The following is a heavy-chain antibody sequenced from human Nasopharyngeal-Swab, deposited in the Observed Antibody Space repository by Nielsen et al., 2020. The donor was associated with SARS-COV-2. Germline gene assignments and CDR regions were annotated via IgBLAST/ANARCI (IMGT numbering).Heavy chain of an antibody. V-gene: IGHV4-59*01. J-gene: IGHJ5*02. CDR3: ARVRVLRFLEWQTKGGFDP. D-gene: IGHD3-3*01. Sequence: RQAPGKGLEWIGYIYCSGSTNYNPSLKSRVTISVDTSKNQFSLKLSSVTAADTAVYYCARVRVLRFLEWQTKGGFDPWGQGTLVTVSS. CDR2: IYCSGST.